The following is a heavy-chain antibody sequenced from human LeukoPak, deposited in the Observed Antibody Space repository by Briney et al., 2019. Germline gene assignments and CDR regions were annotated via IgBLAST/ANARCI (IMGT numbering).Heavy chain of an antibody. D-gene: IGHD3-10*01. V-gene: IGHV4-38-2*02. J-gene: IGHJ4*02. CDR2: IYRSGST. CDR1: GYSISSGYY. CDR3: ARVTQDYYGSGIDY. Sequence: PSETLSLTCTVSGYSISSGYYWGWIRQPPGMGLEWIGSIYRSGSTYYNPSLKSRVTISVDTSKNQFSLKLSSVTAADTAVYYCARVTQDYYGSGIDYWGQGTLVTVSS.